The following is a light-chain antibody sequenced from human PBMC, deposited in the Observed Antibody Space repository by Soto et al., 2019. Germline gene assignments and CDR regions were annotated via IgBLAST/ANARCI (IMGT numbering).Light chain of an antibody. J-gene: IGKJ5*01. V-gene: IGKV3D-20*02. CDR1: QSVSNNY. CDR3: QQRINWQIT. CDR2: GAS. Sequence: EIVLTQSPGTLSLSPGERATLSCRASQSVSNNYLAWYQQKPGQAPRLLIYGASNRATGIPDRFSGSGSGTDFTLTISTLEPEDFAVYYCQQRINWQITFGQGTRLEIK.